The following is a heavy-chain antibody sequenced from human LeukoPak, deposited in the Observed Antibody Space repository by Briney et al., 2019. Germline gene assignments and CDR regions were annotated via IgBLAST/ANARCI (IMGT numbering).Heavy chain of an antibody. CDR3: ARAMSTFGGVRNYFDS. CDR1: GFIFSNYG. D-gene: IGHD3-16*01. J-gene: IGHJ4*02. CDR2: IISSSSTL. Sequence: PGGSLRLSCAASGFIFSNYGMNWVRQAPGKGLEWIAYIISSSSTLYYADSVNGRFRISRDNAKSSLDLEMNSLRAEDTAVYYCARAMSTFGGVRNYFDSWGQGTLVTVSS. V-gene: IGHV3-48*04.